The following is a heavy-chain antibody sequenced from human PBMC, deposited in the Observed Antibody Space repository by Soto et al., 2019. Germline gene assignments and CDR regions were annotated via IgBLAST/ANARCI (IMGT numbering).Heavy chain of an antibody. J-gene: IGHJ4*02. D-gene: IGHD3-10*01. CDR3: ARAETTIVPLGQ. CDR1: GGAGSSSNW. Sequence: SETLSLTCIVSGGAGSSSNWWSWVCQPPGKGLEWIGEIYHSGSTTYNPSLTSRVSISVVTSKNQFSLNLNSVTAADTAVYYCARAETTIVPLGQWGQGTLVTVSS. CDR2: IYHSGST. V-gene: IGHV4-4*02.